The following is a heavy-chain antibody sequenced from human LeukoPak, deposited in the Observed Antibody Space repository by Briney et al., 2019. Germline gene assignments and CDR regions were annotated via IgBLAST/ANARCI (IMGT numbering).Heavy chain of an antibody. V-gene: IGHV1-8*02. J-gene: IGHJ6*03. CDR1: GGTFSSYA. CDR2: MNPNSGNT. D-gene: IGHD6-13*01. Sequence: ASVKVSCKASGGTFSSYAISWVRQATGQGLEWMGWMNPNSGNTGYAQKFQGRVTMTRNTSISTAYMELSSLRSEDTAVYYCARHTYSSSWDRIARSYYYYCYMDVWGKGTTVTISS. CDR3: ARHTYSSSWDRIARSYYYYCYMDV.